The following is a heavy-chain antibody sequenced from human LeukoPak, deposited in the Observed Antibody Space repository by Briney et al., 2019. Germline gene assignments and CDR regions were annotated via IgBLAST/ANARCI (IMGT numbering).Heavy chain of an antibody. J-gene: IGHJ4*02. CDR1: GYSISSGYY. Sequence: PSETLSLTCAVSGYSISSGYYWGWIRQPPGKGLEWIGSIYHSGSTYYNPSLKSRVTISVDTSKNQFSLKLSSVAAADTAVYYCARSYGVYYFDYWGQGTLVTASS. CDR2: IYHSGST. CDR3: ARSYGVYYFDY. V-gene: IGHV4-38-2*01. D-gene: IGHD4-17*01.